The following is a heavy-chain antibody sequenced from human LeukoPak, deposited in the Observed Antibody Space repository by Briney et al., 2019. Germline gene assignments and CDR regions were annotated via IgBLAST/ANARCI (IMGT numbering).Heavy chain of an antibody. D-gene: IGHD1-26*01. J-gene: IGHJ3*02. CDR2: ISASGSSI. CDR1: GFTFRGYE. V-gene: IGHV3-48*03. Sequence: QSGGSLRLSCVASGFTFRGYEMNWVRQAPGKGLEWISFISASGSSIYYSDSVKGRFTISRDNAKNSLYLQMNSLRAEDTAVYYCARDDWGAGDIWGQGTMVTVSS. CDR3: ARDDWGAGDI.